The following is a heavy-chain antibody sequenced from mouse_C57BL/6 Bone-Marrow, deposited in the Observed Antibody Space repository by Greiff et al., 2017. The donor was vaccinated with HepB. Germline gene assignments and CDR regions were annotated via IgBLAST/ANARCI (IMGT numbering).Heavy chain of an antibody. D-gene: IGHD1-1*01. V-gene: IGHV1-62-2*01. J-gene: IGHJ3*01. CDR1: GYTFTEYT. Sequence: QVQLQQSGAELVKPGASVKLSCKASGYTFTEYTIHWVKQRSGQGLEWIGWFYPGSGSIKYNEKFKDKATLTADKSSSTAYMQLSSLTSEDSAVYFCAYGSSWRGWFAYWGQGTLVTVSA. CDR3: AYGSSWRGWFAY. CDR2: FYPGSGSI.